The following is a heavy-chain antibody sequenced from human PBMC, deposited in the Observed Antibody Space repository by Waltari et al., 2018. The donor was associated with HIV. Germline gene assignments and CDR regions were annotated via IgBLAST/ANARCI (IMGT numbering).Heavy chain of an antibody. Sequence: QLQLQESGPGLVKPSETLSLTCTVSGGSISSSSYYWGWIRRPPGKGLEWIGSIYYSGSTYYNPSLKSRVTISVDTSKNQFSLKLSSVTAADTAVYYCARHTVHFDYWGQGTLVTVSS. CDR3: ARHTVHFDY. D-gene: IGHD4-4*01. V-gene: IGHV4-39*01. CDR2: IYYSGST. J-gene: IGHJ4*02. CDR1: GGSISSSSYY.